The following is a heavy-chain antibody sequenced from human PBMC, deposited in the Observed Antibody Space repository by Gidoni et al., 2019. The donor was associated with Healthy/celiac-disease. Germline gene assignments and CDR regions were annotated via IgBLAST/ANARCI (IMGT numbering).Heavy chain of an antibody. CDR3: ARERVGLIAAAGTRSSYGMDV. D-gene: IGHD6-13*01. Sequence: QVQLQESGPGLVKPSETLSLTCTVSGGSISSYYWSWIRQPPGKGLEWIGYIYYSGSTNYNPSLKSRVTISVDTSKNQFSLKLSSVTAADTAVYYCARERVGLIAAAGTRSSYGMDVWGQGTTVTVSS. CDR2: IYYSGST. V-gene: IGHV4-59*01. CDR1: GGSISSYY. J-gene: IGHJ6*02.